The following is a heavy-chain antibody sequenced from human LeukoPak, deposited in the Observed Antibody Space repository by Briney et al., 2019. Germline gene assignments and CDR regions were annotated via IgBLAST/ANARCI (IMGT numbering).Heavy chain of an antibody. D-gene: IGHD6-13*01. CDR3: ARGYSSSWLDAFDI. J-gene: IGHJ3*02. CDR1: GGTFSSYA. Sequence: SVKVSCKASGGTFSSYAISWVRQAPGQGLEWMGRIIPILGIANYAQKFQGRVTITADKSTSTAYMELRSLRSDDTAVYYCARGYSSSWLDAFDIWGQGTMVTVSS. V-gene: IGHV1-69*04. CDR2: IIPILGIA.